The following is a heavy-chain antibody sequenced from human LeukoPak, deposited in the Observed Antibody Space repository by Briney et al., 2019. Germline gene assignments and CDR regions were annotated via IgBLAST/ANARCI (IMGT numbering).Heavy chain of an antibody. Sequence: PSETLSLTCTVSSGSISTSNYYWGWVRQPPGKALEWIGNIFYSGSTYYSPSLKSRVTISLDTSRNQFSLKLNSVTAADTAVYYCARVVVTYYYDSSGYIVNWGQGTLVTVSS. CDR1: SGSISTSNYY. D-gene: IGHD3-22*01. V-gene: IGHV4-39*07. CDR2: IFYSGST. CDR3: ARVVVTYYYDSSGYIVN. J-gene: IGHJ4*02.